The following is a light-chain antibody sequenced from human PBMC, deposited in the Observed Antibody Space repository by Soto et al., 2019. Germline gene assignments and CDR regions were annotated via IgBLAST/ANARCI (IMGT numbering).Light chain of an antibody. CDR2: GAS. CDR3: QQYGSSPST. J-gene: IGKJ4*01. Sequence: EIVLTQSPGTLSLSPGERATLSCRASQSVSSSYLAWYQQKPGQAPRLLIFGASSRATGIPDRFSGSGSGTDFTLTISRLEPEDFAVYYCQQYGSSPSTFGGGTKVDIQ. CDR1: QSVSSSY. V-gene: IGKV3-20*01.